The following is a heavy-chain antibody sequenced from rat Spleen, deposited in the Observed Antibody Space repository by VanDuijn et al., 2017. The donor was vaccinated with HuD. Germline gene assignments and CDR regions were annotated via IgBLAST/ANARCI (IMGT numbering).Heavy chain of an antibody. Sequence: EVQLVESGGGLVQPGRSLKLSCTTSGFFFSNYYMAWFRQAPTKGLEWIASISNSGSDTYYRDSVKGRFTISRDKAESTLYLQMDSLRSEDTATYYCAKDQGTEWGQGVMVTVSS. CDR1: GFFFSNYY. CDR2: ISNSGSDT. CDR3: AKDQGTE. V-gene: IGHV5S23*01. J-gene: IGHJ2*01.